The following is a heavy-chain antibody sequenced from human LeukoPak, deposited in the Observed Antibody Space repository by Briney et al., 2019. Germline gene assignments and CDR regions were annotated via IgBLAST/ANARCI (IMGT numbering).Heavy chain of an antibody. CDR3: ARDRPRYCSGGSCYLAY. Sequence: ASVKVSCKASGYTFTSYAMHWVRQAAGQRLEWMGWINAGNGNTKYSQEFQGRVTITRDTSASTAYMELGSLRSEDMTVYYCARDRPRYCSGGSCYLAYWGQGTLFTVSS. J-gene: IGHJ4*02. V-gene: IGHV1-3*03. D-gene: IGHD2-15*01. CDR2: INAGNGNT. CDR1: GYTFTSYA.